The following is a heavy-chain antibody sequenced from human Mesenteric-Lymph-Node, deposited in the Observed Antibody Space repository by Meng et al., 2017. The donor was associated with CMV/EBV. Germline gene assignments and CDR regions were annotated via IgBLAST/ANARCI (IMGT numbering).Heavy chain of an antibody. CDR2: ISVSGDSP. J-gene: IGHJ4*02. D-gene: IGHD2-2*02. CDR3: AKAGCTSTRCYTNY. V-gene: IGHV3-23*01. CDR1: RFTFSAYA. Sequence: GGSLRLSCAASRFTFSAYAMSWVRQAPGKGLEWVSTISVSGDSPYYADSVKGRFTISRDNSKNTLYLQMNSLRVEDTAVYYCAKAGCTSTRCYTNYWGQGSLVTVSS.